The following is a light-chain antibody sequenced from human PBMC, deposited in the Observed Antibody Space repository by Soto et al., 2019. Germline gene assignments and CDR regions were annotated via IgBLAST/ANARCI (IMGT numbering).Light chain of an antibody. V-gene: IGLV4-60*03. Sequence: QSVLTQSSSASASLGSSVKLTCTLSSGHSSYIIAWHQQQPGKAPRYLMKLEGSGSYNKGSGVPDRFSGSSSGAGRYLTISNLQSEDEADYYCETWDSNPGVFGTGTKVTVL. CDR1: SGHSSYI. J-gene: IGLJ1*01. CDR2: LEGSGSY. CDR3: ETWDSNPGV.